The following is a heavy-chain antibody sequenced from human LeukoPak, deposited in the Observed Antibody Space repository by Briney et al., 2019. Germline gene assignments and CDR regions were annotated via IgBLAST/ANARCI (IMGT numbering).Heavy chain of an antibody. CDR2: IYSGGST. J-gene: IGHJ4*02. V-gene: IGHV3-66*01. CDR1: GFTFSTYA. CDR3: ARDHLDSSGYPLDY. Sequence: GGSLRLSCAASGFTFSTYAMSWVRQAPGKGLEWVSVIYSGGSTYYADSVKGRFTISRDNPKNTLYLQMNSLRAEDTAVYYCARDHLDSSGYPLDYWGQGTLVTVSS. D-gene: IGHD3-22*01.